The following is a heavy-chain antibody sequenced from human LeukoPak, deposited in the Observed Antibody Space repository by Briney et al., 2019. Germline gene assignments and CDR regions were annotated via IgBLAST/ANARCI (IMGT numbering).Heavy chain of an antibody. CDR1: GFSVSNKY. D-gene: IGHD6-19*01. CDR3: AGGQMFTSGGFDD. Sequence: GESLRLSCAASGFSVSNKYMSWVRQAPGKGLEWVSVISTGGDTYDADPVRGRFTISREHSKNTVNLQMNRLSGEVTALYYCAGGQMFTSGGFDDWGQGTLVTVSS. CDR2: ISTGGDT. J-gene: IGHJ4*02. V-gene: IGHV3-53*01.